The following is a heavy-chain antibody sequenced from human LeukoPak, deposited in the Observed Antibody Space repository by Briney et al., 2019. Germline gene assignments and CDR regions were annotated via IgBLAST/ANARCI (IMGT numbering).Heavy chain of an antibody. Sequence: ASVKVSCKASGYTFTSYDINWVRQATGQGLEWMGWMNPNSGNTGYAQKFQGRVTMTRNTSISTAYMELSSLRSEDTGVYYCARGYNYCSGGSCYSMDWFDPWGQGTLVTVSS. J-gene: IGHJ5*02. V-gene: IGHV1-8*01. CDR1: GYTFTSYD. D-gene: IGHD2-15*01. CDR2: MNPNSGNT. CDR3: ARGYNYCSGGSCYSMDWFDP.